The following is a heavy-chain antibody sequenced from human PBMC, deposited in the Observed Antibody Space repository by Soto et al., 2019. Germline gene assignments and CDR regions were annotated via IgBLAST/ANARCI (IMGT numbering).Heavy chain of an antibody. D-gene: IGHD2-2*01. CDR3: ARVCCGSTSCYRTLQNWFDP. Sequence: GASVKVSCKASGYTFTSYGISWVRQAPGQGLEWMGWISAYNGNTNYAQKLQGRVTMTTDTSTSTAYMELRSLRSDDTAVYYCARVCCGSTSCYRTLQNWFDPWGQGTLVTVSS. CDR1: GYTFTSYG. J-gene: IGHJ5*02. CDR2: ISAYNGNT. V-gene: IGHV1-18*04.